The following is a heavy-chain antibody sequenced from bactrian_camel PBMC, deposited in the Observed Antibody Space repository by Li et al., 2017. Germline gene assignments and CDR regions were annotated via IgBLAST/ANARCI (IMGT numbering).Heavy chain of an antibody. CDR2: IDRDGIT. CDR1: ASLSLVC. V-gene: IGHV3S53*01. Sequence: VQLVESGGGSVQAGGSLRLSCTASASLSLVCMGWFRQAPGKQREGVAGIDRDGITSYADSVKGRFTISQDNAKNTLYLQMNSLKPEDTAMYYCVADPSVFPVCRIGVMRMDYRGQGTQV. J-gene: IGHJ4*01. CDR3: VADPSVFPVCRIGVMRMDY.